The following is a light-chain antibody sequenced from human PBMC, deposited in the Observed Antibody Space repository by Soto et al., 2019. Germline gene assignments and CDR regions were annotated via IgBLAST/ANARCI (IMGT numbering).Light chain of an antibody. V-gene: IGLV2-14*01. CDR2: EVN. CDR1: SSDVGGYNY. Sequence: QSALTQPPSASGSPGQSVTISCTGTSSDVGGYNYVSWYQQHPGKAPKLMIYEVNNRPSGVSNRFSGSKSGNTASLTISGLQAEDEADYYCSSYTSSSAPVFGGGTKLTVL. J-gene: IGLJ2*01. CDR3: SSYTSSSAPV.